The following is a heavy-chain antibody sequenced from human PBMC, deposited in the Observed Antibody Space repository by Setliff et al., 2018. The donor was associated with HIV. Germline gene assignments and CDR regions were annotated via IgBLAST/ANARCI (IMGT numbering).Heavy chain of an antibody. J-gene: IGHJ6*02. CDR2: ISIGSGGAI. V-gene: IGHV3-21*01. Sequence: AGGSLRLSCAASGFTFRNYKFNWVRQAPGRGLEWVSSISIGSGGAIDYADSVQGRVTISRDNSKNSLYLQMNGLRVEDTGVYYCARDNLYYNLYDGSPVYGMDVWGQGTTVTVSS. CDR3: ARDNLYYNLYDGSPVYGMDV. D-gene: IGHD3-3*01. CDR1: GFTFRNYK.